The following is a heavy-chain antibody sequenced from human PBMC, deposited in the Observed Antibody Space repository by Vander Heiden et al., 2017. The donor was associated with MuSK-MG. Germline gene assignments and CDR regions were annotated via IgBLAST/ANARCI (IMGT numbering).Heavy chain of an antibody. Sequence: QLLLVQSGPEVKKPGARVQVSCKVSGHTFTSYAMQWVRQAPGQRLEWMGWINAGNGNTKYSQKFQGRVTITRDTSASTAYMGLSSLRSEDTAVYYCARDLYSSGWYLHDAFDIWGQGTMVTVSS. CDR2: INAGNGNT. J-gene: IGHJ3*02. V-gene: IGHV1-3*01. CDR3: ARDLYSSGWYLHDAFDI. D-gene: IGHD6-19*01. CDR1: GHTFTSYA.